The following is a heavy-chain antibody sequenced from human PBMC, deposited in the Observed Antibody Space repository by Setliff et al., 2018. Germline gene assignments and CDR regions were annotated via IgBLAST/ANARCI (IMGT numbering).Heavy chain of an antibody. CDR1: GYTFTSYG. V-gene: IGHV1-18*01. CDR2: INPNSGGT. Sequence: ASVKVSCKASGYTFTSYGISWVRQAPGQGLEWMGWINPNSGGTNYAQKLQGRVTMTTDTSTSTAYMELRSLRSDDTAVYYCARAYLGCSGGSCYENGMDVWGQGTTVTVSS. CDR3: ARAYLGCSGGSCYENGMDV. J-gene: IGHJ6*02. D-gene: IGHD2-15*01.